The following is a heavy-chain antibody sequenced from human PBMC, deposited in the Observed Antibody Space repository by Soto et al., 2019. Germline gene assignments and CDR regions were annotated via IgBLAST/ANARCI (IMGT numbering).Heavy chain of an antibody. J-gene: IGHJ5*02. CDR1: GFSIDDYA. V-gene: IGHV3-9*01. CDR2: ISWNSGVI. Sequence: EVQLVESGGGLVQPGGSLRLSCAASGFSIDDYAMHWVRQAPGKGLEWVTGISWNSGVIVYADSVKGRFTITRDIAKNSLYVQMNSFRSEDTALYYCVKERMITGYSGYLDHCGQGTLVTVSS. CDR3: VKERMITGYSGYLDH. D-gene: IGHD5-12*01.